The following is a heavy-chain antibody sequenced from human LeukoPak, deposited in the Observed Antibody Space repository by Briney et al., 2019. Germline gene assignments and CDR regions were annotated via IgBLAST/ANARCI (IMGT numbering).Heavy chain of an antibody. CDR3: TRDAYSINYYYNGMDV. V-gene: IGHV3-33*01. CDR2: IWYDGSNK. J-gene: IGHJ6*02. Sequence: GGSLRLSCAASGFTFSSYGMHWVRQAPGKGLEWVAVIWYDGSNKYYADSVKGRFTISRDNSKNTLYLQMNTLRAEDTAVYYCTRDAYSINYYYNGMDVWGQGTTVIVSS. D-gene: IGHD4-11*01. CDR1: GFTFSSYG.